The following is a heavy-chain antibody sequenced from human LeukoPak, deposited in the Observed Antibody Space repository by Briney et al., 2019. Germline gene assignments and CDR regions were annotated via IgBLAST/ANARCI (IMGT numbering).Heavy chain of an antibody. J-gene: IGHJ4*02. CDR3: ARNLPGFDY. CDR2: IKEDGSEK. V-gene: IGHV3-7*03. Sequence: GRSLRLSCAASGFTFSSYGMHWVRQAPGKGLEWVAKIKEDGSEKHYVDSVKGRFTISRDNAKNSLYLQMNSLRAEDTAMYYCARNLPGFDYWGQGTLVTVSS. CDR1: GFTFSSYG.